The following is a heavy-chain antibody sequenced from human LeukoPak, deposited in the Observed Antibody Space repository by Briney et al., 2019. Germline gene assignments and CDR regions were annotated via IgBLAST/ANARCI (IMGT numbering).Heavy chain of an antibody. D-gene: IGHD3-3*01. Sequence: PGGSLRLSCAASGFTFNSYTINWVRQAPGKGLEWVSSISSSGTYIYYADSVKGRFTISRDNSKNSLFLQMNSLGVEDTAVYYCATDTLRFRMDVWGKGTTVTISS. V-gene: IGHV3-21*01. CDR1: GFTFNSYT. CDR3: ATDTLRFRMDV. J-gene: IGHJ6*04. CDR2: ISSSGTYI.